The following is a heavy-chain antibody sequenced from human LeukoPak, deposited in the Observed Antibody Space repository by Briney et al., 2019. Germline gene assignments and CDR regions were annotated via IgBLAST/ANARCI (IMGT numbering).Heavy chain of an antibody. CDR1: GYTFTGYY. D-gene: IGHD6-13*01. Sequence: GASVKVSCKASGYTFTGYYMHWVRQAPGQGLEWMGWINPNSGGTNYAQKFQGRVTMTRDTSISTAYMELSRLRSDDTAVYYCARTMPGKAAASLKSPGYNWFDPWGQGTLVTVSS. CDR3: ARTMPGKAAASLKSPGYNWFDP. J-gene: IGHJ5*02. V-gene: IGHV1-2*02. CDR2: INPNSGGT.